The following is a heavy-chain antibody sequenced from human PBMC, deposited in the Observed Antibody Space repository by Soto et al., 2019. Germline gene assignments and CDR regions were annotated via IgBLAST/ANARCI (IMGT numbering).Heavy chain of an antibody. CDR2: ISAYNGNT. CDR3: AREGGVAAPLGDNWFDP. CDR1: GYTFTSYG. V-gene: IGHV1-18*01. J-gene: IGHJ5*02. D-gene: IGHD6-6*01. Sequence: QVQLVQSGAEVKKPGASVKVSCKASGYTFTSYGISWVRQAPGQGLEWMGWISAYNGNTNYAQKLQGRVTMTTDTSPSTGYRELRSLRSEDTAVYYCAREGGVAAPLGDNWFDPWGQGTLVTVSS.